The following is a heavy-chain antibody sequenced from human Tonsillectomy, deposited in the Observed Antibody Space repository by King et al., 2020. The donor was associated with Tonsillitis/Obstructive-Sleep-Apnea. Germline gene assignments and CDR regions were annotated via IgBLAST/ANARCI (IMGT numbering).Heavy chain of an antibody. J-gene: IGHJ3*02. CDR2: IYNSGST. D-gene: IGHD3-3*01. CDR1: GGSISSYY. CDR3: ARTVTTRDAFDI. V-gene: IGHV4-59*01. Sequence: VQLQESGPGLVKPSETLSLTCTVSGGSISSYYWSWIRQPPGKGLECIGYIYNSGSTNYNPSLNSRVTITVDTSKNQFSLKLSSVTAAGTAVYHCARTVTTRDAFDIWGQGTTVTVSS.